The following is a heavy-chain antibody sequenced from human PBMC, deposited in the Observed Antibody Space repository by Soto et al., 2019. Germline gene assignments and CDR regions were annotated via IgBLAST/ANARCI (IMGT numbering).Heavy chain of an antibody. J-gene: IGHJ6*02. CDR3: ARDEGNNYYYYGMDV. CDR2: INSGGSST. V-gene: IGHV3-74*01. CDR1: GFTFSSYW. Sequence: VQLVESGGGLVQPGGSLRLSCAASGFTFSSYWMHWVRQAPGEGLVWLSRINSGGSSTSYADSVKGRFTISRDNAKNTLYLQMNSLRAEDTAVYYCARDEGNNYYYYGMDVWGQGTTVTVSS. D-gene: IGHD4-4*01.